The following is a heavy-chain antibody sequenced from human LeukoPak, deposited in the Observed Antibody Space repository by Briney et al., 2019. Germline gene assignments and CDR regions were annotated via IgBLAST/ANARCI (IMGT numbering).Heavy chain of an antibody. CDR2: INPSGGST. CDR1: GYTFTSYY. D-gene: IGHD2-15*01. Sequence: ASVKVSCKASGYTFTSYYMHWVRQAPGQGLEWMGIINPSGGSTSYAQKFQGRVTMTRDTSTSTVYMELSSLRSEDTALYYCAKSVVVQIPYYGMDVWGQGTTVTVSS. CDR3: AKSVVVQIPYYGMDV. V-gene: IGHV1-46*01. J-gene: IGHJ6*02.